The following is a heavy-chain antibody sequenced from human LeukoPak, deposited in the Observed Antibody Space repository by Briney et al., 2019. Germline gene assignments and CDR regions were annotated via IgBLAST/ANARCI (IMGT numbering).Heavy chain of an antibody. CDR2: INPNSGGT. CDR3: WVVITHDAFDI. J-gene: IGHJ3*02. V-gene: IGHV1-2*02. D-gene: IGHD3-22*01. CDR1: GYTFTGYY. Sequence: ASVKVSCKASGYTFTGYYMHWVRQAPGQGLEWMGWINPNSGGTNYAQKFQGRVTMTRDTSISTAYMELSRLRSDDAAVYYCWVVITHDAFDIWGQGTMVTVSS.